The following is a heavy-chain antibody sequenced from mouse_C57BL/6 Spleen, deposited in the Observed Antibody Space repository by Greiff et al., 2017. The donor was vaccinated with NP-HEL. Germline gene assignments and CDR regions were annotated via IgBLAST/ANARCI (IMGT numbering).Heavy chain of an antibody. CDR2: IDPSDSYT. CDR1: GYTFTSYW. V-gene: IGHV1-69*01. CDR3: ASEEIAQAPFAY. D-gene: IGHD3-2*02. J-gene: IGHJ3*01. Sequence: QVQLQQPGAELVMPGASVKLSCKASGYTFTSYWMHWVKQRPGQGLEWIGEIDPSDSYTNYNQKFKGKSTLTVDKSSSTAYMQLSSLTSEDSAVYYCASEEIAQAPFAYWGQGTLVTVSA.